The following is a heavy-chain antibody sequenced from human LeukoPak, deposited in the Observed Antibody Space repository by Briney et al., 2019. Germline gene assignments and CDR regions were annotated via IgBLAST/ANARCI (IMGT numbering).Heavy chain of an antibody. J-gene: IGHJ4*02. CDR2: ISWNSGSI. CDR1: GFTFDDYA. D-gene: IGHD5-12*01. CDR3: ARDLGYSGYVPAGLDY. V-gene: IGHV3-9*01. Sequence: PGGSLRLSCAASGFTFDDYAMHWVRQAPGKGLEWVSGISWNSGSIGYADSVKGRFTISRDNAKNSLYLQMNSLRAEDTALYYCARDLGYSGYVPAGLDYWGQGTLVTVSS.